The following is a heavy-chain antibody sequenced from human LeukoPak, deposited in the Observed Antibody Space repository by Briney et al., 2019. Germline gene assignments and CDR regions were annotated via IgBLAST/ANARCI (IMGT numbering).Heavy chain of an antibody. J-gene: IGHJ4*02. CDR1: GFTFSSYT. CDR3: ARDAHGTLDY. CDR2: MWSDSTSK. Sequence: GGSLRLSCAASGFTFSSYTMQWVRQGPVKGLEWVAVMWSDSTSKFYSDSVKGRFTISRDNSQNTLYLQMNSLRAEDSAVYYYARDAHGTLDYWGQGTLVTVSS. V-gene: IGHV3-33*01. D-gene: IGHD6-13*01.